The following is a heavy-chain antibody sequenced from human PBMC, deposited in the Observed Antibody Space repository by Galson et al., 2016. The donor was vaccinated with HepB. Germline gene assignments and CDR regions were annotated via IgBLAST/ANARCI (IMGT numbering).Heavy chain of an antibody. Sequence: TLSLTCSVSGGSVSSKGYFWTWIRQHPGKGLEWIGYIYYTGNTYYNPSLKSRLDMSVDTSKNQVSLRLSSVTVADTAVYYRARDRYLDSSGHNYLDPWGQGTLVTVSS. CDR2: IYYTGNT. J-gene: IGHJ5*02. CDR1: GGSVSSKGYF. D-gene: IGHD3-22*01. V-gene: IGHV4-31*03. CDR3: ARDRYLDSSGHNYLDP.